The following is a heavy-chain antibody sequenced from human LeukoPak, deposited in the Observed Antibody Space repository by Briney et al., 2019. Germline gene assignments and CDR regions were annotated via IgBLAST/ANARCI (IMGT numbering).Heavy chain of an antibody. J-gene: IGHJ5*02. Sequence: GGSLRLSCAASGFTFRSHTMNWVRQAPGKGLEWVSSISSNAAYIYYADSLKGRFTISRDNAKDSLYLQMNSLRAEDTAVYYCAREAGRYSSNIDWFDPWGQGTLVTVSS. CDR2: ISSNAAYI. CDR3: AREAGRYSSNIDWFDP. D-gene: IGHD6-13*01. CDR1: GFTFRSHT. V-gene: IGHV3-21*01.